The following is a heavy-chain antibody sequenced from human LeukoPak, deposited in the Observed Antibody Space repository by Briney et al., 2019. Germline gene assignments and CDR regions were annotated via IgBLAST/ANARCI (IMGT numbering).Heavy chain of an antibody. CDR2: IIPIFGTA. V-gene: IGHV1-69*05. CDR3: ATDRLGDSSGYYSRWFDP. Sequence: SVKVSCXASGGIFSSYAISWVRQAPGQGLEWMGGIIPIFGTANYAQKFQGRVTITTDESTSTAYMELSSLRSEDTAVYYCATDRLGDSSGYYSRWFDPWGQGTLVTVSS. CDR1: GGIFSSYA. J-gene: IGHJ5*02. D-gene: IGHD3-22*01.